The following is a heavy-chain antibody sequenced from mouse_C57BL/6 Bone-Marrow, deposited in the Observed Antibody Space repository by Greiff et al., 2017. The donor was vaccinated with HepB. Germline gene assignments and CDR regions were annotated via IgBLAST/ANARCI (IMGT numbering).Heavy chain of an antibody. V-gene: IGHV1-7*01. CDR3: ARWGITTVVRGGYFDY. Sequence: QVHVKQSGAELAKPGASVKLSCKASGYTFTSYWMHWVKQRPGQGLEWIGYINPSSGYTKYNQKFKDKATLTADKSSSTAYMQLSSLTYEDSAVYYCARWGITTVVRGGYFDYWGQGTTLTVSS. CDR1: GYTFTSYW. J-gene: IGHJ2*01. D-gene: IGHD1-1*01. CDR2: INPSSGYT.